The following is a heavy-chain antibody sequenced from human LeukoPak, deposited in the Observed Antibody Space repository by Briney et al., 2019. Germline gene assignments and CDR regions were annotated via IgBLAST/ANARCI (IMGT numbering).Heavy chain of an antibody. D-gene: IGHD3-10*01. V-gene: IGHV3-7*01. CDR1: GFTFSDYW. Sequence: GGSLRLSCAASGFTFSDYWMNWVRQAPGKGLEWVANINHDGGVTIYVDSVKGRFTISRDNAKSSVFLQMNSLRAEDTAVYYCARDSTNYYGSGSYYLDYWGQGTLVTVSS. CDR3: ARDSTNYYGSGSYYLDY. CDR2: INHDGGVT. J-gene: IGHJ4*02.